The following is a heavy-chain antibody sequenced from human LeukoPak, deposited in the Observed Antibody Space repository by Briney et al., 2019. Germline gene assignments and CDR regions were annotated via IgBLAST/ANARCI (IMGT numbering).Heavy chain of an antibody. J-gene: IGHJ5*02. CDR1: GGSFSGYY. V-gene: IGHV4-34*01. D-gene: IGHD6-13*01. CDR2: INHSGST. CDR3: ARAPSSWKWFDP. Sequence: SETLSLTCAVYGGSFSGYYWSWIRQPPGKGLEWIGEINHSGSTNYNPSLKSRVTISVDTSKNQFSLKLGSVTAADTAVYYCARAPSSWKWFDPWGQGTLDTVSS.